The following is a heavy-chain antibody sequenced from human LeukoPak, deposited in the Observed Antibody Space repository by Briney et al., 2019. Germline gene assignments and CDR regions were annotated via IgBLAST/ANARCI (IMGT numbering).Heavy chain of an antibody. J-gene: IGHJ4*02. CDR1: GYTFTCYY. D-gene: IGHD3-3*01. Sequence: ASVKVSCKGSGYTFTCYYMHWVRQAPGQGLERMGWINPNSGGTNYAQKFQGRVTITRDTSISKASMELSWLRSADTAVYYCARDSAIFGVNRAGAASFDYWGQGTLVTVSS. V-gene: IGHV1-2*02. CDR3: ARDSAIFGVNRAGAASFDY. CDR2: INPNSGGT.